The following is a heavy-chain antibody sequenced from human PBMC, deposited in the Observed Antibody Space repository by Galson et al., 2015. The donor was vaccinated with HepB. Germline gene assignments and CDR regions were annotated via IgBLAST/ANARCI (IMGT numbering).Heavy chain of an antibody. CDR1: GYIFTTYG. CDR2: ISANDGNT. Sequence: SVKVSCKASGYIFTTYGISWVRQAPGQGLEWMGWISANDGNTNYAQKLYGRVTMTTDTSTSTAYMELRSLRSDDTAVYYCARGELDFWSGYYDYWGQGTLVIVSS. V-gene: IGHV1-18*01. D-gene: IGHD3-3*01. J-gene: IGHJ4*02. CDR3: ARGELDFWSGYYDY.